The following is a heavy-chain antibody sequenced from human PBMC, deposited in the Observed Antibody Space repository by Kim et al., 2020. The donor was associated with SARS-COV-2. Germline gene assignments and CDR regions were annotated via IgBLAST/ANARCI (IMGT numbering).Heavy chain of an antibody. Sequence: GGSLRLSCAASGFTFSNAWMSWVRQAPGKGLEWVGRIKSKTDGGTTDYAAPVKGRFTISRDDSKNTLYLQMNSLKTEDTAMYYCTTAYYDFWSGSTRPDYWGQGTLVTVSS. J-gene: IGHJ4*02. CDR3: TTAYYDFWSGSTRPDY. CDR2: IKSKTDGGTT. CDR1: GFTFSNAW. D-gene: IGHD3-3*01. V-gene: IGHV3-15*01.